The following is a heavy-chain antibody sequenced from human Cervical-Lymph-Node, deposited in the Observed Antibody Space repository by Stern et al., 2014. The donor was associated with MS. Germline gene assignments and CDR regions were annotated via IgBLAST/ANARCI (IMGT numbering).Heavy chain of an antibody. J-gene: IGHJ3*02. CDR2: IRGKAKNYVR. V-gene: IGHV3-73*01. CDR1: GVSFSDDD. CDR3: SPASAI. Sequence: VKMVESGGGLVQTGGSLKVYCVVSGVSFSDDDVDWVRQASGKGLEWVGRIRGKAKNYVRSYDASVKGRFTISRTDSKNTAFLLMNSLKSDHTAVYYCSPASAIWGQGTVVTVSS.